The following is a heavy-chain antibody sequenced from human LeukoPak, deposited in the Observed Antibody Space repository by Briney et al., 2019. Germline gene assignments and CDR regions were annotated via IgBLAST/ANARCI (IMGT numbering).Heavy chain of an antibody. J-gene: IGHJ4*02. Sequence: YPGASLRLSCAASGFTFSNYAMSWVRQAPGKGLEWVSAITGGGSGIYYADSMKSRFTISRDNSKNTLYLQINGLRAEDTAVYYCAKWGDDDVLTGYYVSDYWGQGTLVTVSS. V-gene: IGHV3-23*01. D-gene: IGHD3-9*01. CDR1: GFTFSNYA. CDR2: ITGGGSGI. CDR3: AKWGDDDVLTGYYVSDY.